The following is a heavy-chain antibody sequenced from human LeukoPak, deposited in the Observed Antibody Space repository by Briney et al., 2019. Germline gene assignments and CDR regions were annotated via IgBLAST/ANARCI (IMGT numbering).Heavy chain of an antibody. V-gene: IGHV4-59*01. CDR1: GGSISSYY. CDR2: IYYSGST. J-gene: IGHJ4*02. D-gene: IGHD5-24*01. CDR3: ARVRDGYNPYYFDY. Sequence: SETLSLTCIVSGGSISSYYWSWIRQPPGKGLEWIGYIYYSGSTNYSPSLKSRVTISVDTSKNQFSLKLSSVTAADTAVYYCARVRDGYNPYYFDYWGQGTLVTVSS.